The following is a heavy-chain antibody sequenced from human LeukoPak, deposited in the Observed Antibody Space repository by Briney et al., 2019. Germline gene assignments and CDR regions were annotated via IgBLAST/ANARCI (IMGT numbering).Heavy chain of an antibody. Sequence: GGSLRLSCAASGFTFNNAWMSWVRQAPGKGLEWVGRIKSKPDGGTPDYAAPVKGRFTISRDDSKSTLYLQMNSLRVEDTAVYYCARDRDDFWSGWMTDWGQGTLVTLSS. CDR2: IKSKPDGGTP. CDR3: ARDRDDFWSGWMTD. J-gene: IGHJ4*02. CDR1: GFTFNNAW. D-gene: IGHD3-3*01. V-gene: IGHV3-15*01.